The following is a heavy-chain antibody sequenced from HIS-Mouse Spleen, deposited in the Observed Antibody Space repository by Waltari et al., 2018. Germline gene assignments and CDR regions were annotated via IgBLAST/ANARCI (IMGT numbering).Heavy chain of an antibody. J-gene: IGHJ4*02. CDR2: ISYDGSNK. CDR3: AKDSSGWFDY. D-gene: IGHD6-19*01. CDR1: GFTFRSYG. V-gene: IGHV3-30*18. Sequence: QVQLVESGGGVVQPGRSLRLSCAASGFTFRSYGLPWVRQAPGKGLEWVAVISYDGSNKYYADSVKGRFTISRDNSKNTLYLQMNSLRAEDTAVYYCAKDSSGWFDYWGQGTLVTVSS.